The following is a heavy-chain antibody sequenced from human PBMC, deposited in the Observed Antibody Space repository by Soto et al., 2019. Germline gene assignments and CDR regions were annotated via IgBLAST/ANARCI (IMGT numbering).Heavy chain of an antibody. CDR2: ISAYSGST. CDR1: GYTFTIYG. V-gene: IGHV1-18*01. CDR3: ARHDPFSWLSRIY. D-gene: IGHD3-9*01. J-gene: IGHJ4*02. Sequence: ASVKVSCKASGYTFTIYGISWVRQAPGQGLEWMGWISAYSGSTNYNPSLKSRVTISVDTSKNQFSLKLSSVTAADTAVYYCARHDPFSWLSRIYWGQGTLVTVSS.